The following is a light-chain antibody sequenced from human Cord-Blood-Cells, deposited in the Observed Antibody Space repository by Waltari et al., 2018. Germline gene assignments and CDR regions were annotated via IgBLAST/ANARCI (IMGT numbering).Light chain of an antibody. CDR3: SSRDSSGNHV. CDR2: GKN. V-gene: IGLV3-19*01. CDR1: SLRSYY. J-gene: IGLJ1*01. Sequence: SSELTQDPAVSVALGQTVRITCQGDSLRSYYASWYQQRPGQAPVLFIYGKNNRPSGSPDRSSGSSSGNTASLTITGAQAEDEADYYCSSRDSSGNHVFGTGTKVTVL.